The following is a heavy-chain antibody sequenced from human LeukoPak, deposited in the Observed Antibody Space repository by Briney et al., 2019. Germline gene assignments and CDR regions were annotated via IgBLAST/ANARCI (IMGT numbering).Heavy chain of an antibody. CDR2: IYHSGST. CDR1: GGSISSGGYS. D-gene: IGHD1-26*01. CDR3: ARGRRGAFDY. Sequence: PSETLSLTCAVSGGSISSGGYSWSWLRQPPGTGLEWIGYIYHSGSTYCNPSLKSRVTISVDRSKNQFSLKLSSVTAADTAVYYCARGRRGAFDYWGQGTLVTVSS. V-gene: IGHV4-30-2*01. J-gene: IGHJ4*02.